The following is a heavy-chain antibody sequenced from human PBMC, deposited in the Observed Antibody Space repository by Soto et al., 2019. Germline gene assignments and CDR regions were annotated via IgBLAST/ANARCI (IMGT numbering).Heavy chain of an antibody. Sequence: QVQLVQSGAEVKNPGSSVKVSCKASGDTFSFYTINWVRKAPGLGLEWMGRVNPIVSMSNYAQKFQGRVTITADKSTNTAYMQLSSLRSEDTAIYYCAASYGSGYRAFDYWGQGALVTVSS. CDR1: GDTFSFYT. CDR2: VNPIVSMS. D-gene: IGHD3-10*01. J-gene: IGHJ4*02. CDR3: AASYGSGYRAFDY. V-gene: IGHV1-69*02.